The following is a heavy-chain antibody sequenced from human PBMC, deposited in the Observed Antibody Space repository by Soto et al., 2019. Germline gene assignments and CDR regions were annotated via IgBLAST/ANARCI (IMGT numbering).Heavy chain of an antibody. V-gene: IGHV4-39*07. CDR1: GGSIGSSSFH. J-gene: IGHJ5*02. CDR3: ARAGTTMVRGVISGWFDP. CDR2: IYYSGST. Sequence: PSETLSLTCTVSGGSIGSSSFHWGWIRQPPGKGLEWIGSIYYSGSTYYSPSLKSRVTISVDTSKNQFSLKLSSVTAADTAVYYCARAGTTMVRGVISGWFDPWGQGTLVTVSS. D-gene: IGHD3-10*01.